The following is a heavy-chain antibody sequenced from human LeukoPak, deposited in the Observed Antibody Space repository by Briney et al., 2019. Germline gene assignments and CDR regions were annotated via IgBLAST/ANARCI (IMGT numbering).Heavy chain of an antibody. CDR2: IYPGDSDT. V-gene: IGHV5-51*01. D-gene: IGHD1-26*01. J-gene: IGHJ4*02. Sequence: GESLKISCQASGYDFTRSWIGWVRQMPGKGLEWMGIIYPGDSDTRYSPSFQGQVTISADKSISTAYLQWSSLKASDTAMYYCASLNSGSYSGYFDYWGQGTLVTVSS. CDR1: GYDFTRSW. CDR3: ASLNSGSYSGYFDY.